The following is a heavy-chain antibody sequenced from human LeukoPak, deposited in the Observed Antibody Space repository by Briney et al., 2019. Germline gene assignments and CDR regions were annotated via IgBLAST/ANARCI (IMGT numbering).Heavy chain of an antibody. V-gene: IGHV1-8*01. CDR1: GNTFTSYD. D-gene: IGHD2-2*01. CDR2: MNPNSGNT. J-gene: IGHJ4*02. CDR3: ARRYCSSTSCHYFDY. Sequence: ASVKVSCKASGNTFTSYDINWVRQATGQGLEWMGWMNPNSGNTGYAQKFQGRVTMTRNTSLSTAYMELSSLRSEDTAVYYCARRYCSSTSCHYFDYWGQGTLVTVSS.